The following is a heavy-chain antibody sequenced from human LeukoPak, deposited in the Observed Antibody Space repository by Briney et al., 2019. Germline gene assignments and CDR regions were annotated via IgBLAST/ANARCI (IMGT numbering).Heavy chain of an antibody. V-gene: IGHV4-34*01. CDR3: ARGLLSYYDYVWGSYRYSRGYFDY. D-gene: IGHD3-16*02. J-gene: IGHJ4*02. Sequence: SETLSLTCAVYGGSFSGYYWSWIRQPPGKGLEGSVEINHSGSTKYNPSLQRRVTISVDTSKNQCSLMLSSAAAWDTAVYYCARGLLSYYDYVWGSYRYSRGYFDYWGQGTLVTVSS. CDR2: INHSGST. CDR1: GGSFSGYY.